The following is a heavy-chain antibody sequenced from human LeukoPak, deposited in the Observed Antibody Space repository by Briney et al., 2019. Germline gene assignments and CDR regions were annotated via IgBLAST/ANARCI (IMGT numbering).Heavy chain of an antibody. CDR1: GYSISTSNY. CDR2: IYYSGGI. CDR3: ARHRRQLVLDY. Sequence: SETLSLTCSVSGYSISTSNYWAWIRQPPGRGLEWIGHIYYSGGIYYNPSLKSRVTMSVDTSRNQFSLKLSSVTAVDTAVYYCARHRRQLVLDYWGQGTLVTVSS. V-gene: IGHV4-28*05. D-gene: IGHD6-13*01. J-gene: IGHJ4*02.